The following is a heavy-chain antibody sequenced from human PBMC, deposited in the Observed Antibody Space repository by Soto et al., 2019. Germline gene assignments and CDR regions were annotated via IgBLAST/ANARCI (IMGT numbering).Heavy chain of an antibody. Sequence: SETLSLTCTVSGGSISSYYWSWIRQPPGKGLEWIGYIYYSGSTNYNPSLKSRVTISVDTSKNQFSLKLSSVTAADTAVYYCARVVHYDILTGYYKRYYYYMDVWGKGTTVTVSS. CDR3: ARVVHYDILTGYYKRYYYYMDV. CDR1: GGSISSYY. D-gene: IGHD3-9*01. J-gene: IGHJ6*03. CDR2: IYYSGST. V-gene: IGHV4-59*01.